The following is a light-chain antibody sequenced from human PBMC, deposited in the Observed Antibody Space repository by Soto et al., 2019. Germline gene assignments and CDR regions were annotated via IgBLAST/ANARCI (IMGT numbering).Light chain of an antibody. CDR2: DAS. CDR3: MQALQTPFT. Sequence: DIQMTQSPSSLFASVGDRVTITCQATQDINIYLNWYQQKPGKAPNLLIYDASNLEIGVPSRFSGSGSGTDFTLQISRVEAEDVGVYYCMQALQTPFTFGGGTKVDIK. CDR1: QDINIY. V-gene: IGKV1-33*01. J-gene: IGKJ4*01.